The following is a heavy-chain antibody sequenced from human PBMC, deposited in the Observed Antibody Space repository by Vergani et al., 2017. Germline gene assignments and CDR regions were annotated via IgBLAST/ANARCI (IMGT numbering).Heavy chain of an antibody. CDR2: FYYSGST. J-gene: IGHJ4*02. CDR1: GGSISSYY. CDR3: AGSIAAAGRENDY. V-gene: IGHV4-59*01. Sequence: QVQLQESGPGLVKPSETLSLTCTVSGGSISSYYWSWIRQPPGKGLEWIGYFYYSGSTNYNPALKSRITISVDTSKNQFSLKLSSVTAADTAVYYCAGSIAAAGRENDYWGQGTLVTVSS. D-gene: IGHD6-13*01.